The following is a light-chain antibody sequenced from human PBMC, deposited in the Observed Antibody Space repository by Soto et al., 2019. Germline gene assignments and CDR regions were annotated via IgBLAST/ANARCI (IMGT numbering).Light chain of an antibody. Sequence: DIQMTQSPSTLSASVGDRVSITCRASQSVGNSLAWYQQRPGKAPKLLIFDASTLESGVPSKFSGSGSDTEFTFTISSLQHDDSATYYCQQYNTYGLTFGGGTKVEIK. J-gene: IGKJ4*02. CDR1: QSVGNS. CDR2: DAS. V-gene: IGKV1-5*01. CDR3: QQYNTYGLT.